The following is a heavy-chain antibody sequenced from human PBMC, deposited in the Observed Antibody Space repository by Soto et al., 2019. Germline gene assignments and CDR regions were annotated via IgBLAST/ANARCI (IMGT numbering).Heavy chain of an antibody. V-gene: IGHV3-53*01. D-gene: IGHD3-22*01. CDR3: ARVDYYDSRGDY. J-gene: IGHJ4*02. CDR2: IYSGGST. CDR1: GFTVSSNY. Sequence: PGGSLRLSCAASGFTVSSNYMSWVRQAPGKGLEWVSVIYSGGSTYYADSVKGRFTISRDNSKNTLYLQMNSLRAEDTAVYYCARVDYYDSRGDYWGQGTLVTVSS.